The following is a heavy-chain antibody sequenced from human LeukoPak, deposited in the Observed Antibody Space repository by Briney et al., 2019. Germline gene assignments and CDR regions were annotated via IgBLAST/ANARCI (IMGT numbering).Heavy chain of an antibody. D-gene: IGHD3-22*01. CDR2: INPNSGGT. V-gene: IGHV1-2*06. CDR3: ARALEYYDSSGYYYLFDY. J-gene: IGHJ4*02. Sequence: GASVKVSCKXSGYTFTGYYLHWVRQAPGQGLEWMGRINPNSGGTNYAQKFQGRVTMTRDTSISTAYMELSRLRSDDTAVYYCARALEYYDSSGYYYLFDYWGQGTLVTVSS. CDR1: GYTFTGYY.